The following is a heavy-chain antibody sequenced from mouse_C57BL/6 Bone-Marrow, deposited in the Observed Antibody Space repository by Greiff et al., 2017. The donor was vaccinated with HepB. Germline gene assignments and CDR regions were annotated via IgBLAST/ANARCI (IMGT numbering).Heavy chain of an antibody. J-gene: IGHJ3*01. CDR1: GFSLTSYG. D-gene: IGHD2-4*01. Sequence: VKLMESGPGLVQPSQSLSITCPVSGFSLTSYGLHWVRQSPGKGLEWLGVIWSGGSTDYNAAFISRLSIRKDNSKSQVFFKMNSLQADDTAIYYCAREGDYDVRFAYWGQGTLVTVSA. CDR3: AREGDYDVRFAY. V-gene: IGHV2-2*01. CDR2: IWSGGST.